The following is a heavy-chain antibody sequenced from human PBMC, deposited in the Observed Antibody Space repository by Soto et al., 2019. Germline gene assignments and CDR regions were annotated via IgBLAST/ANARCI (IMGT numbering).Heavy chain of an antibody. Sequence: PGESLKISCKGSGYRFTSYLIGWVRQMPGKGLEWMGIISPGDSETRYSPSLQGQVTISVDKSISTAYLQWSSLKASDTAMYYCARHNGGARDYWGHGTLVTVSS. V-gene: IGHV5-51*01. CDR2: ISPGDSET. CDR3: ARHNGGARDY. CDR1: GYRFTSYL. D-gene: IGHD1-26*01. J-gene: IGHJ4*01.